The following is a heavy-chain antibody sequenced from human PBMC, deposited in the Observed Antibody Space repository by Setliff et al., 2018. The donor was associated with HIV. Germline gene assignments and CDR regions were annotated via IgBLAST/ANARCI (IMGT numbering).Heavy chain of an antibody. CDR2: IIPIFGTA. D-gene: IGHD3-3*02. Sequence: SVKVSCKASGGTFSSYAISWVRQAPGQGLEWMGGIIPIFGTANYSQKFQGRVTMTRNTYISTAYMELRRLKSEGTAVYYCATSTLGWSDDAFDIWGQGTMVTVSS. J-gene: IGHJ3*02. V-gene: IGHV1-69*05. CDR3: ATSTLGWSDDAFDI. CDR1: GGTFSSYA.